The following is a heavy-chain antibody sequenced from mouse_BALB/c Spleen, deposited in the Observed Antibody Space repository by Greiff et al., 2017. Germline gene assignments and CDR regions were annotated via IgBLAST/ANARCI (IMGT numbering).Heavy chain of an antibody. CDR2: IYPGSGST. D-gene: IGHD2-2*01. Sequence: LQQPGSELVRPGASVKLSCKASGYTFTSYWMHWVKQRHGQGLEWIGNIYPGSGSTNYDEKFKSKGTLTVDTSSSTAYMHLSSLTSEDSAVYYCTRGGGYDVGYYAMDYWGQGTSVTVSS. J-gene: IGHJ4*01. CDR3: TRGGGYDVGYYAMDY. V-gene: IGHV1S22*01. CDR1: GYTFTSYW.